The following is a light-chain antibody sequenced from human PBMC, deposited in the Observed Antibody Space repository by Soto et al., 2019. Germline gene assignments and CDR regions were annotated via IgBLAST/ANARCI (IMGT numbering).Light chain of an antibody. Sequence: IVMTQSPATLSVSPGERVTLSCRASQSVSSILAWYQQKPGQAPRLLIYGASTRATGIPARFSGSGSGTEFTLTISSLQSEDFAVYYCQQYNYWPRTFGQGTNVEIK. CDR1: QSVSSI. V-gene: IGKV3-15*01. CDR3: QQYNYWPRT. CDR2: GAS. J-gene: IGKJ1*01.